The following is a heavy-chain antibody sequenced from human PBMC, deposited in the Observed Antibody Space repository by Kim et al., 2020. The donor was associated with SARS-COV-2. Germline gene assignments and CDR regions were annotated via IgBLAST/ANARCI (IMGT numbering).Heavy chain of an antibody. D-gene: IGHD3-16*01. J-gene: IGHJ5*02. V-gene: IGHV4-4*02. CDR3: ARGEFEFDP. Sequence: GSTNSNPSVKHRVTISVDKSNNQFSLKLSSVTAADTAVYYCARGEFEFDPCGQGTLVTVSS. CDR2: GST.